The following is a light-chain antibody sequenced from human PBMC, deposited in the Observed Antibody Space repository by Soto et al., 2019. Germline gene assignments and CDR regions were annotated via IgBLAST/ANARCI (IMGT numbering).Light chain of an antibody. J-gene: IGKJ3*01. Sequence: EIVLTQSPGTLSLSPGERATLSCRASQSLSGSYLAWYQQRPGQPPRLLIYGASNRFTGIPDRFSGSGSGTDFTLTISRLEPADFAVYFCHQYGSSPRTFGPGTKVDIK. CDR1: QSLSGSY. V-gene: IGKV3-20*01. CDR2: GAS. CDR3: HQYGSSPRT.